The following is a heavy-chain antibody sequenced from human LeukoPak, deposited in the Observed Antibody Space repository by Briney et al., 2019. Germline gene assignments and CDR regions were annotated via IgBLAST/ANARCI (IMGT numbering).Heavy chain of an antibody. J-gene: IGHJ4*02. Sequence: GESLKISCKGSGSRFTSYWIGWVRQMPGKGLEWMGIIYPGDSDTRYSPSFQGQVTISADKSISTAYLQWSSLKASDTAMYYCARLSYGSGSYSDWIFDYWGQGTLVTVSS. CDR1: GSRFTSYW. D-gene: IGHD3-10*01. CDR2: IYPGDSDT. V-gene: IGHV5-51*01. CDR3: ARLSYGSGSYSDWIFDY.